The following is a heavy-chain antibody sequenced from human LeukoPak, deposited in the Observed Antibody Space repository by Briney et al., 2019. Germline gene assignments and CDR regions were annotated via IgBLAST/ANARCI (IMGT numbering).Heavy chain of an antibody. CDR1: GGSISSYY. CDR2: IYYSGST. V-gene: IGHV4-59*01. D-gene: IGHD2/OR15-2a*01. Sequence: PSETLSLTCSVSGGSISSYYWNWLRQPTGKGLEWIGYIYYSGSTKYNPSLKSRVTISVDTSKNQFSLKLSSVTAADTAVYYCASTFQGNFDYWGQGTLVTVSS. J-gene: IGHJ4*02. CDR3: ASTFQGNFDY.